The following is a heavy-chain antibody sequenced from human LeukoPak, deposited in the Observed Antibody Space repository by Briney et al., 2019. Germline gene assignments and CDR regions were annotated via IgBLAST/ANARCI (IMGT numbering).Heavy chain of an antibody. J-gene: IGHJ6*03. Sequence: GGSLRLSCAASGFTFSSFWMHWVRQTPGKGLVWVSRINSDGSSTSYADSVKGRFTISRDNAKNTLYMYMNSLRAEDTAVYYCARDGSSWYKGYMDVWGKGTTVTISS. D-gene: IGHD6-13*01. CDR3: ARDGSSWYKGYMDV. V-gene: IGHV3-74*01. CDR1: GFTFSSFW. CDR2: INSDGSST.